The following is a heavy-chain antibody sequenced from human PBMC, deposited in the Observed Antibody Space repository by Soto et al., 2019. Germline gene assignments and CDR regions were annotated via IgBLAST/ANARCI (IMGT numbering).Heavy chain of an antibody. Sequence: TLSLTCPVSGGSISSGGYYWSWIRQHPRKGLEWIGYIYYSWSTYYNPSLKSRVTISVDTSKNQFSLKLSSVTAADTAVYYCARRCRSTSCPDYYYGMDVWGQGTKVTVYS. CDR1: GGSISSGGYY. J-gene: IGHJ6*02. D-gene: IGHD2-2*01. V-gene: IGHV4-31*03. CDR2: IYYSWST. CDR3: ARRCRSTSCPDYYYGMDV.